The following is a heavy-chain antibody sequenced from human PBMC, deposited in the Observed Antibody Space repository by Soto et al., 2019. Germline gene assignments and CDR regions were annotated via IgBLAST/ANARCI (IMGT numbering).Heavy chain of an antibody. J-gene: IGHJ4*02. Sequence: EVQLVESGGGLVQPGRSLRLSCAASGFTFDDYAMHWVRQAPGKGLEWVSGISWNSGSIGYADSVKGRFTISRDNAKNSLYLQINSLRAEDTSLYYCAKDMSDILTGSGSGVDYWGQGTLVTVSS. CDR1: GFTFDDYA. V-gene: IGHV3-9*01. CDR2: ISWNSGSI. CDR3: AKDMSDILTGSGSGVDY. D-gene: IGHD3-9*01.